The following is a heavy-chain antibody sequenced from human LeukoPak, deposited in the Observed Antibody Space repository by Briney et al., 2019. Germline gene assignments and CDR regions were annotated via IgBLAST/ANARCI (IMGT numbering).Heavy chain of an antibody. CDR2: MYHSGDT. CDR3: ARVIMVRGVIDY. Sequence: SETLSLTCTVSGYSVSSGYYWGWIRQPPGKGLEWIGSMYHSGDTYYNPSLKSRVTISVDRSKNRFSLKLSSVTAADTAVYYCARVIMVRGVIDYWGQGTLVTVSS. D-gene: IGHD3-10*01. CDR1: GYSVSSGYY. J-gene: IGHJ4*02. V-gene: IGHV4-38-2*02.